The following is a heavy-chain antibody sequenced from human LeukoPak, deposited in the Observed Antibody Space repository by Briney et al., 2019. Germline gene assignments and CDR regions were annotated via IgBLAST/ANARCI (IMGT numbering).Heavy chain of an antibody. D-gene: IGHD3-10*01. CDR2: INHSGST. J-gene: IGHJ6*03. Sequence: SETLSLTCAVYGGSFSGYYWSWIRQPPGKGLEWIGEINHSGSTNYNPSLKSRVTISVDTSKNQFSLKLSSVTAADTAVYYCARDYYYGSGKNYYYYMDVWGKGTTVTISS. V-gene: IGHV4-34*01. CDR3: ARDYYYGSGKNYYYYMDV. CDR1: GGSFSGYY.